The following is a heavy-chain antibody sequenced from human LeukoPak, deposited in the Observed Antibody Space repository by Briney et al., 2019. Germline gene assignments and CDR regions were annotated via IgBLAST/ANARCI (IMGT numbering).Heavy chain of an antibody. J-gene: IGHJ4*02. Sequence: GGSLRLSCATSGFTFSNYGIHWVRQAPGKGLEWLSFIPYDGTNKYYADSVKGRFTISRDNSKNTLYLQMHSLRPEDTAVYYCAMGVGAPEDLAVAADFDYWSQGTLVTVSS. CDR1: GFTFSNYG. CDR2: IPYDGTNK. D-gene: IGHD6-19*01. V-gene: IGHV3-30*02. CDR3: AMGVGAPEDLAVAADFDY.